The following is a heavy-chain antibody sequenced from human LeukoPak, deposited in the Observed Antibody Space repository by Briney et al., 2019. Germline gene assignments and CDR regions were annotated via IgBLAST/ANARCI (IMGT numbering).Heavy chain of an antibody. CDR2: ISGGGGSR. D-gene: IGHD6-6*01. CDR1: GFTFSSYA. V-gene: IGHV3-23*01. J-gene: IGHJ4*02. CDR3: AKDLSSSPADWSRRPFDY. Sequence: GSLRLSCAASGFTFSSYAMSWVRQVPGKGLDWVSAISGGGGSRYYADSVEGRFTISRDNSKNTLFPQMNSLRAEDTAVYYCAKDLSSSPADWSRRPFDYWGQGTLVTVSS.